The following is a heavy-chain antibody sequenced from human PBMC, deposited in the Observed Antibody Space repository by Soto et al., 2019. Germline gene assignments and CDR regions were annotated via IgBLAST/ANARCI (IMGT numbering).Heavy chain of an antibody. CDR1: GFTFSSYS. V-gene: IGHV3-48*02. D-gene: IGHD3-16*01. Sequence: PGGSLRLSCAASGFTFSSYSMNWVRQAPGKGLEWVSYISSSSSTIYYADSVKGRFTISRDNAKNSLYLQMNSLRDEDTAVYYCARVIRLGYYYYGMDVWGQGTTVTVSS. CDR3: ARVIRLGYYYYGMDV. CDR2: ISSSSSTI. J-gene: IGHJ6*02.